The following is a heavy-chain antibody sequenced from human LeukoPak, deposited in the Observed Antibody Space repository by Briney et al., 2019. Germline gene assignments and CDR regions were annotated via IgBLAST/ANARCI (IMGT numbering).Heavy chain of an antibody. V-gene: IGHV4-34*01. CDR1: GGSFSGYY. Sequence: SETLSLTCAVYGGSFSGYYWSWIRHPPGKGLEWIGEINHSGSTNYNPSLKSRVTISVDTSKNQFSLKLSSVTAADTAVYYCARGGSRIVAAAGTNWFDPWGQGTLVTVSS. D-gene: IGHD6-13*01. J-gene: IGHJ5*02. CDR3: ARGGSRIVAAAGTNWFDP. CDR2: INHSGST.